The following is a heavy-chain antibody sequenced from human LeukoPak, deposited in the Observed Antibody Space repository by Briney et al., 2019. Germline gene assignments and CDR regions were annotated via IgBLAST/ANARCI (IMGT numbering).Heavy chain of an antibody. CDR3: ARTAKGIAVAGTVYVSRRRVPYYMDV. CDR2: INHSGST. D-gene: IGHD6-19*01. Sequence: PSETLSLTCAVYGGSFSGYYWSWIRQPPGKGLEWIGEINHSGSTNYNPSLKSRVTISVDTSKNQFSLKLSSVTAADTAVYYCARTAKGIAVAGTVYVSRRRVPYYMDVWGKGTTVTVSS. J-gene: IGHJ6*03. CDR1: GGSFSGYY. V-gene: IGHV4-34*01.